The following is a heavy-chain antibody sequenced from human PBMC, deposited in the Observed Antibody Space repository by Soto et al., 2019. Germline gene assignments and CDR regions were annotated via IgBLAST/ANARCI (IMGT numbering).Heavy chain of an antibody. CDR3: ARGGYCSGGSCSYYYYGMDV. CDR1: GYTFTSYG. J-gene: IGHJ6*02. D-gene: IGHD2-15*01. CDR2: ISAYNGNT. Sequence: ASVKVSCKASGYTFTSYGISWVRQAPGQGLEWMGWISAYNGNTNYAQKLQGRVTMTTDTSTSTAYMELRSLRSDDTAVYYCARGGYCSGGSCSYYYYGMDVWDQGTTVTVSS. V-gene: IGHV1-18*01.